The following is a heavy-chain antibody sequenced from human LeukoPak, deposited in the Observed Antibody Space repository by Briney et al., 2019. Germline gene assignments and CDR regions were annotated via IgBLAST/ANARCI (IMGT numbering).Heavy chain of an antibody. CDR3: ARGTYLHRGSSSSWYDY. J-gene: IGHJ4*02. CDR2: INHSGST. Sequence: SETLSLTCAVYGGSFSGHYWSWIRQPPGKGLEWIGEINHSGSTNYNPSLKSRVTISVDTSKNQFSLKLSSVTAADTAVYYCARGTYLHRGSSSSWYDYWGQGSLVTVSS. CDR1: GGSFSGHY. V-gene: IGHV4-34*01. D-gene: IGHD6-13*01.